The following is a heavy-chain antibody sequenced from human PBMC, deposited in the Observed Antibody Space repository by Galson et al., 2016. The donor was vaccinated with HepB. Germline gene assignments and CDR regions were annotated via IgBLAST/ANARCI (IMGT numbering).Heavy chain of an antibody. CDR2: IRGSGGST. J-gene: IGHJ6*02. CDR3: AHTICGEVNGMDV. Sequence: SLRLPCAASGFIFLDYAMTWGRQAPGRGLEWVSEIRGSGGSTYYADSVKARFTGSTDNANKTLFLQMNSLSVDDTAVYYCAHTICGEVNGMDVWGQGTTVAVSS. CDR1: GFIFLDYA. V-gene: IGHV3-23*01. D-gene: IGHD3-3*01.